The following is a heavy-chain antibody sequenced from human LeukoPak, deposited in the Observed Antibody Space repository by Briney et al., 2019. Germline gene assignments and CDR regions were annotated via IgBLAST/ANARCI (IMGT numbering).Heavy chain of an antibody. V-gene: IGHV3-23*01. Sequence: GGSLRLSCAASGFTFSNYAMNWVRQAPGKGLEWVSAISGSGGSTYYADSVKGRFTISRDNSKNTLYLQMNSMRAEDTAVYYCAKGAKYYYDSSGYYGEHFDYWGQGTLVTVSS. CDR2: ISGSGGST. CDR1: GFTFSNYA. D-gene: IGHD3-22*01. J-gene: IGHJ4*02. CDR3: AKGAKYYYDSSGYYGEHFDY.